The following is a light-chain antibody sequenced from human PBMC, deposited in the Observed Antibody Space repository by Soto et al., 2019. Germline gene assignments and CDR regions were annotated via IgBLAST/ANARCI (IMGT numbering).Light chain of an antibody. Sequence: NFMLTRPHSVSESPGKTVTISCTRSSGSIASNYVQWYQQRPGSAPTTVIYEDNQRPSGVPDRFSGSIDSSSNSASLTISGLKTEDEADYYCQSYDSSKPWVFGGGTQLTVL. CDR2: EDN. CDR3: QSYDSSKPWV. V-gene: IGLV6-57*04. J-gene: IGLJ3*02. CDR1: SGSIASNY.